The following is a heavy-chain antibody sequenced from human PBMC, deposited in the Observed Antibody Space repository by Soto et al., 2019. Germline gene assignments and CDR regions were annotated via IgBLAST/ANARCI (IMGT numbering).Heavy chain of an antibody. CDR3: ARLIFYNIIDY. Sequence: SEALSLTCTVSGGSISSSSYYWGWLRQPPGKGLEWIGSIYYSGSTYYNPSIKSRLTISVDTSKNQFSLKLSSVTAADTAVYYCARLIFYNIIDYWGQGTLVTVSS. CDR1: GGSISSSSYY. J-gene: IGHJ4*02. CDR2: IYYSGST. V-gene: IGHV4-39*01. D-gene: IGHD2-8*01.